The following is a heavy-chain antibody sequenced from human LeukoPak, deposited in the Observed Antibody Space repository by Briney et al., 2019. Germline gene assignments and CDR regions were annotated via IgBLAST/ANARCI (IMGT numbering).Heavy chain of an antibody. V-gene: IGHV3-48*03. CDR2: ISSSGSSI. CDR3: ARERPDSSATYYLDY. CDR1: GFTFSFYE. Sequence: GGSLRLSCAASGFTFSFYEMNWVRQAPGKGLEWVSYISSSGSSIYYADSVKGRFTIFRDNAKNSLYLQMNSLRVEDTAFYYCARERPDSSATYYLDYWGQGTLVTVSS. D-gene: IGHD3-22*01. J-gene: IGHJ4*02.